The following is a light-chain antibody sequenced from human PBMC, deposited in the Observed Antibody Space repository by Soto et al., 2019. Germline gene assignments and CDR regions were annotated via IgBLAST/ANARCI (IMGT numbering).Light chain of an antibody. CDR3: KQYNSYSA. CDR1: QGISSY. CDR2: KAS. J-gene: IGKJ1*01. V-gene: IGKV1-5*03. Sequence: IQLTQSHSSLSASVVYIFPITFRASQGISSYLAWYQQKPGKAPKILIYKASTLESGVPSRFSGSGSGTEFTLTINSLQPDDFATYYCKQYNSYSACGQGNKVDIK.